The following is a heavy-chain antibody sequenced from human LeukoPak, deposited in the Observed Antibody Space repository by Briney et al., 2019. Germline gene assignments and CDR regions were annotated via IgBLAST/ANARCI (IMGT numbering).Heavy chain of an antibody. V-gene: IGHV3-30*18. CDR1: GFTFSSYG. Sequence: GRSLRLSCAASGFTFSSYGMHWVRQAPGKGLEWVAIISFDGSNKYYADSVKGRFTISRDNSKNTLYLQMNSLRAEDTAVYNCAKDLGYCSSTTCYFDYWGQGTLVTVSS. CDR3: AKDLGYCSSTTCYFDY. J-gene: IGHJ4*02. D-gene: IGHD2-2*01. CDR2: ISFDGSNK.